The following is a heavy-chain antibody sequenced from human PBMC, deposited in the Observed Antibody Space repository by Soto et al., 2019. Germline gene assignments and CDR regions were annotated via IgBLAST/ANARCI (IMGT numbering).Heavy chain of an antibody. D-gene: IGHD3-22*01. Sequence: SESLSLTCAVSGGSITSTTYYWAWILQPPGKVLEWVATIYYSGATYYNPSLKSRLTISVDTSKNQFSLRLSSVTAADTAMYYCARYYDTSNRPYFHHWGQGTRVTVS. CDR1: GGSITSTTYY. V-gene: IGHV4-39*01. J-gene: IGHJ1*01. CDR2: IYYSGAT. CDR3: ARYYDTSNRPYFHH.